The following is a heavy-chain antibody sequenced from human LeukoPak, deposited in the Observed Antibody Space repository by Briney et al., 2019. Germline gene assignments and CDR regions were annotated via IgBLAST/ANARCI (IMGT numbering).Heavy chain of an antibody. V-gene: IGHV3-21*01. CDR3: ARVLLAAAGTIDY. J-gene: IGHJ4*02. CDR1: GFTFSSYS. CDR2: ISSSSSYI. Sequence: PGGSLRLSCAASGFTFSSYSMNWVRQAPGKGLEWVSSISSSSSYIYYADSVKGRFTISRDNAKNSLYLQMNSLRAEDTAVYYCARVLLAAAGTIDYWGQGTLVTVSS. D-gene: IGHD6-13*01.